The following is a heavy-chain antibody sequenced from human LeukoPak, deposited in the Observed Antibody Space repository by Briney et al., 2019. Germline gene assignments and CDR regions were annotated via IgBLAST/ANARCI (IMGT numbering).Heavy chain of an antibody. CDR2: ISSSSSTI. J-gene: IGHJ4*02. V-gene: IGHV3-48*02. Sequence: QPGGSLRPSCAASGFTFISYSMNWVRQAQGKGLGWVSYISSSSSTIYYADSVKGRFPSTRDNAKNSLYLQMYSLRDEDTAVYYCARYLVELVVPDYFDYWGQGTLVTVSS. D-gene: IGHD2-2*01. CDR3: ARYLVELVVPDYFDY. CDR1: GFTFISYS.